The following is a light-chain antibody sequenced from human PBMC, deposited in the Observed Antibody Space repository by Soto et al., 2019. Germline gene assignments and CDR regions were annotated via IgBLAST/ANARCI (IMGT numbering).Light chain of an antibody. Sequence: QSVLTQPASVSGSSGQSITISCTGTGSDIGNYNYVSWYQQHPGKAPKLMISAVSNRPSGVSSRFSGSKSGNTASLTISGLQAEDEADYYCSSYTTSKSYVFGTGTKSPS. V-gene: IGLV2-14*03. CDR1: GSDIGNYNY. CDR3: SSYTTSKSYV. J-gene: IGLJ1*01. CDR2: AVS.